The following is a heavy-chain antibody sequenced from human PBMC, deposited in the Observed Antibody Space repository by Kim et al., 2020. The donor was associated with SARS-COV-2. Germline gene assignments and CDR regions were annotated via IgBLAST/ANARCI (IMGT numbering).Heavy chain of an antibody. D-gene: IGHD1-26*01. V-gene: IGHV4-39*01. CDR2: IYYSGTT. CDR1: GGSISSSSYY. CDR3: ARHPVGATDAFDI. J-gene: IGHJ3*02. Sequence: SETLSLTCTVSGGSISSSSYYWGWIRQPPGKGLEWIGSIYYSGTTYDNPSLKSRVTISVHTSKNQFSLKLSSVTAADTAVYYCARHPVGATDAFDIWGQGTMVTVSS.